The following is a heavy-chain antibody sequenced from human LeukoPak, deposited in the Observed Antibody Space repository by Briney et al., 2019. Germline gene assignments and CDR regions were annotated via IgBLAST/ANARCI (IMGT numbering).Heavy chain of an antibody. CDR1: GGSISSYY. V-gene: IGHV4-59*12. Sequence: SETLSLTCTVSGGSISSYYWSWIRQPPGKGLEWIGYIYYSGSTYYNPSLKSRVTISVDTSKNQFSLKLSSVTAADTAVYYCARGTAMVPFDYWGQGTLVTVSS. CDR3: ARGTAMVPFDY. J-gene: IGHJ4*02. CDR2: IYYSGST. D-gene: IGHD5-18*01.